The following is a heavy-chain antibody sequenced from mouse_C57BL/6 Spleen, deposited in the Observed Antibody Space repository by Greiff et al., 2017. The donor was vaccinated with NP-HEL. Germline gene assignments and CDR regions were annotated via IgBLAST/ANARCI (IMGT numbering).Heavy chain of an antibody. D-gene: IGHD2-4*01. J-gene: IGHJ3*01. V-gene: IGHV1-55*01. CDR3: ARRDYDDDGAWFAY. CDR1: GYTFTSYW. Sequence: VQLQQSGAELVKPGASVKMSCKASGYTFTSYWITWVKQRPGQGLEWIGDIYPGSGSTNYNEKFKSKATLTVDTSSSTAYMQLSSLTSEDSAVYCCARRDYDDDGAWFAYWGQGTLVTVSA. CDR2: IYPGSGST.